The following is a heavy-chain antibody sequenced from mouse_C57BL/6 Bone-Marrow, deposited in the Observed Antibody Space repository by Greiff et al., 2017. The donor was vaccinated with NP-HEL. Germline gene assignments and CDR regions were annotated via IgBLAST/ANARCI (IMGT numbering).Heavy chain of an antibody. CDR2: ISSGGSYT. CDR1: GFTFSSYG. CDR3: ARRDYYGSSPYYVDY. J-gene: IGHJ2*01. Sequence: EVQGVESGGDLVKPGGSLKLSCAASGFTFSSYGMSWVRQTPDKRLEWVATISSGGSYTYYPDSVKGRFTISRDNAKNTLYLQMSSLKSEDTAMYYCARRDYYGSSPYYVDYWGQGTTLTVSS. D-gene: IGHD1-1*01. V-gene: IGHV5-6*01.